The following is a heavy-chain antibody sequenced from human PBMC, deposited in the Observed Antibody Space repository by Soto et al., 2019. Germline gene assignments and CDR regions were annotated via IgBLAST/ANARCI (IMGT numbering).Heavy chain of an antibody. D-gene: IGHD1-26*01. CDR3: ARLLTEGATFREDAFDL. CDR1: GYTFTSHG. Sequence: QVHLVQSGGEVKNPGASVKVSCKPSGYTFTSHGLSWVRQAPGQGLEWMGWISTYNGKTVYAQKFQGRVTMTADTRTTTGYMELRSLRSDDTAVYYCARLLTEGATFREDAFDLWGQGTKVTVSS. J-gene: IGHJ3*01. V-gene: IGHV1-18*01. CDR2: ISTYNGKT.